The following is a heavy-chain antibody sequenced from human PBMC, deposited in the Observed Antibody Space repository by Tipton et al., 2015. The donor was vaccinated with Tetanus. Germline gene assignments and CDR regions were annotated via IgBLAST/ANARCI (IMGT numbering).Heavy chain of an antibody. V-gene: IGHV3-33*01. Sequence: AASGFIFSSYGIHWVRQAPGKGLEWVAVSWYDGTDKYYADSVKGRFTISRDNSKNTLYLQMNSLRAEDAAVYYCAREADCSGGSCFSGDFDSWGQGTRVTVSS. J-gene: IGHJ4*02. CDR2: SWYDGTDK. D-gene: IGHD2-15*01. CDR3: AREADCSGGSCFSGDFDS. CDR1: GFIFSSYG.